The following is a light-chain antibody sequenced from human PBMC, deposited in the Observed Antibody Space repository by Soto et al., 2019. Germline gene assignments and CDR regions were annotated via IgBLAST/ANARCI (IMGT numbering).Light chain of an antibody. CDR2: DAS. J-gene: IGKJ4*01. V-gene: IGKV3-11*01. Sequence: IVLTQSPATLSFSPGERATLSCRASQTVRNNLAWYQQRPGQAPTLLIYDASSRATGIPARFSGSGSRTDFTLTISSLEREDYAVYYCKQHSKWALTFAGGTKVEI. CDR3: KQHSKWALT. CDR1: QTVRNN.